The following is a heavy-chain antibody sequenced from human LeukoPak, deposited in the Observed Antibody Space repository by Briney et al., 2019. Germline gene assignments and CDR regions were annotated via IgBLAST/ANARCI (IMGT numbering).Heavy chain of an antibody. D-gene: IGHD5-18*01. CDR1: AGSISSSSYY. Sequence: SETLSLTCTVSAGSISSSSYYWGWIRQPPGKGLEWIGSIYYSGSTYYNPSLKSRVTISVDTSKNQFSLKLSSVTAADTAVYYCARLSGYSYGLDYWGQGTLVTVSS. CDR3: ARLSGYSYGLDY. V-gene: IGHV4-39*01. CDR2: IYYSGST. J-gene: IGHJ4*02.